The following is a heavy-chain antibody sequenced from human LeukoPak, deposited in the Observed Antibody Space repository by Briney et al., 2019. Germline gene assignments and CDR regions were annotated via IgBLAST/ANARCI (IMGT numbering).Heavy chain of an antibody. J-gene: IGHJ4*02. D-gene: IGHD2-2*01. CDR2: IYYSGSN. CDR1: GGSISSGDYY. V-gene: IGHV4-30-4*01. Sequence: PSETLSLTCTVSGGSISSGDYYWSWIREPPGKGLEWIGYIYYSGSNYYNPSLKSRVTISVDTSKNQFSLKLSSVTAADTAVYYCARGDIVVVPAAPYFDYWGQGTLVTVSP. CDR3: ARGDIVVVPAAPYFDY.